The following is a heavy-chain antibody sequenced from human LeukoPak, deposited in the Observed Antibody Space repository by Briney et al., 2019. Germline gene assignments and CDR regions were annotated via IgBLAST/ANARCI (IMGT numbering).Heavy chain of an antibody. CDR3: ARDTYCSGGSCYSGPYYYYMDV. V-gene: IGHV3-7*01. D-gene: IGHD2-15*01. CDR2: IKQDGSEK. CDR1: GFTFSSYW. J-gene: IGHJ6*03. Sequence: PGGSLRLSCAASGFTFSSYWMSWVRQAPGKGLEWVANIKQDGSEKYYVDAVKGRFTISRDNAKNSLYLQMNSLRAEDTAVYYCARDTYCSGGSCYSGPYYYYMDVWGKGTTVTVS.